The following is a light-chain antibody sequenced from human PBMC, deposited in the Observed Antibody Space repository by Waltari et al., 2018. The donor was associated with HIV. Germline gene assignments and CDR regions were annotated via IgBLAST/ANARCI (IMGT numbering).Light chain of an antibody. CDR2: RNN. Sequence: QAGLTQPPSVSKGLRQTATLTCTGNTNNVGNQGAAWLQQHQGHPPKLRSYRNNNRPSGISERLSASRSGNTASLTIAELQPDDEADYYCSAWDSSLEAWVFGGGTKLTVL. J-gene: IGLJ3*02. CDR3: SAWDSSLEAWV. CDR1: TNNVGNQG. V-gene: IGLV10-54*01.